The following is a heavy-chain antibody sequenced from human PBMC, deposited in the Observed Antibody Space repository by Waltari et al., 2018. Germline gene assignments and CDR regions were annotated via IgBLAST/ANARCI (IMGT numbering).Heavy chain of an antibody. Sequence: QVQLQESGPGLVKPSETLSLTCTVSGGSISSYYWSWIRQPPGKGLEWIGYSYYSGGTNYNPSLKSRVTISVDTSKNPFSLKLSSVTAADTAVYYCARGDGYNLPDAFDIWGQGTMVTVSS. CDR1: GGSISSYY. V-gene: IGHV4-59*13. CDR2: SYYSGGT. D-gene: IGHD5-12*01. J-gene: IGHJ3*02. CDR3: ARGDGYNLPDAFDI.